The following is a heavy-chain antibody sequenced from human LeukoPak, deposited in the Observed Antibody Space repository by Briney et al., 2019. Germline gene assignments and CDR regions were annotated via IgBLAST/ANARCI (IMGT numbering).Heavy chain of an antibody. J-gene: IGHJ4*02. CDR3: ARLLGSVTTYDY. V-gene: IGHV3-7*01. Sequence: QTGGSLRLSCAASGFIFSDYWMSWVRQAPGKGLEWVATLWPAGGTVHYMDSVQGRLTISRDNAENSLYLQMNSLRVVDTAVYYCARLLGSVTTYDYWGQGTLVTVSS. CDR1: GFIFSDYW. CDR2: LWPAGGTV. D-gene: IGHD4-11*01.